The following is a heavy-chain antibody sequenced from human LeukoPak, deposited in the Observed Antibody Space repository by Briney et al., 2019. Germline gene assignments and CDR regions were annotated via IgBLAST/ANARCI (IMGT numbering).Heavy chain of an antibody. CDR3: ARQVCSSISCYVDY. Sequence: SETLSLTCTVSRGSMSSSSYYWAWIRQPPGKGLEWIGMIYHSGSTYYNPSLKSRAPVSVDPAQTQVSLKLSSVTAADTAVYYCARQVCSSISCYVDYWGQRTLVTVSS. J-gene: IGHJ4*02. V-gene: IGHV4-39*01. CDR1: RGSMSSSSYY. D-gene: IGHD2-2*01. CDR2: IYHSGST.